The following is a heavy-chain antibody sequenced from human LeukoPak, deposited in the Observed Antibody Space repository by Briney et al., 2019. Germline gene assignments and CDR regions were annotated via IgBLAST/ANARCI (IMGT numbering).Heavy chain of an antibody. CDR2: IYSGGTT. D-gene: IGHD4-23*01. J-gene: IGHJ4*02. CDR1: GFAVSGNY. V-gene: IGHV3-53*01. Sequence: GGSLRLSCAVSGFAVSGNYMSWVRQAPGKGLEWVSLIYSGGTTYYADSVKGRFTISRDNSKNTLYLQMNSLRAEDTAVYYCARRAGGYSHPYDYWGQGILVTVSS. CDR3: ARRAGGYSHPYDY.